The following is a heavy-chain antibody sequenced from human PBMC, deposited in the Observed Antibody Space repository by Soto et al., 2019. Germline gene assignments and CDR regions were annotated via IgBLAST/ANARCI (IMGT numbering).Heavy chain of an antibody. J-gene: IGHJ5*02. Sequence: SETLSLTCTVSGGSISSYYWSWIRQPPGKGLEWIGYIYYSGSTNYNPSLKSRVTISVDTSKNQFSLKLSSVTAADTAVYYCARDRRNDFWSGGAGNWFDPWGQWTVVTVSS. CDR2: IYYSGST. CDR3: ARDRRNDFWSGGAGNWFDP. CDR1: GGSISSYY. D-gene: IGHD3-3*01. V-gene: IGHV4-59*01.